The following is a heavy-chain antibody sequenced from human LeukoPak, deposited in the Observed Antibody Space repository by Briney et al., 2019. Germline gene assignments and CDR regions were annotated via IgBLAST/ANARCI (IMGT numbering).Heavy chain of an antibody. Sequence: AASVKVSCKASGYTFTGYYMRWVRQAPGQGLEWMGWINPNSGGTNYAQKFQGRVTMTRDTSISTAYMELSRLRSDDTAVYYCARATGDWTPYYFDYWGQGTLVTVSS. CDR2: INPNSGGT. V-gene: IGHV1-2*02. J-gene: IGHJ4*02. CDR1: GYTFTGYY. D-gene: IGHD2-21*02. CDR3: ARATGDWTPYYFDY.